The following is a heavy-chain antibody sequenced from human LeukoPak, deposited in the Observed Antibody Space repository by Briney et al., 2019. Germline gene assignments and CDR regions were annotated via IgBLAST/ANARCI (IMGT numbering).Heavy chain of an antibody. CDR3: ARDYQGGYGDKTVDY. Sequence: SETLSLTCTVSGYSISSGYYWAWIRQPPGKGLEWIGNLYYRGSTSYKPSLESRVTISVDTSKNQFSLKLSSVTAADTAVYYCARDYQGGYGDKTVDYWGQGTLVTVSS. CDR2: LYYRGST. CDR1: GYSISSGYY. J-gene: IGHJ4*02. V-gene: IGHV4-38-2*02. D-gene: IGHD5-18*01.